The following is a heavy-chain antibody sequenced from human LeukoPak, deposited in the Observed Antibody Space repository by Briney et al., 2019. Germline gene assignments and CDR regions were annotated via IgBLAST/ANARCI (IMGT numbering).Heavy chain of an antibody. V-gene: IGHV3-9*01. Sequence: GGSLRLSCAASGLTFDDYAMHWVRQAPGKGLEWVSGISWNSGTIGYADSVKGRFTISRDNAKNSLYPQMNSLRAEDTALYYCAKESQGGYYYGMDVWGQGTTVTVSS. J-gene: IGHJ6*02. D-gene: IGHD3-16*01. CDR3: AKESQGGYYYGMDV. CDR1: GLTFDDYA. CDR2: ISWNSGTI.